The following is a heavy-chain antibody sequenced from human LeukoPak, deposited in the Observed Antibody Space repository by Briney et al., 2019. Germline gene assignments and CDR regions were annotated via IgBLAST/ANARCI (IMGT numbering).Heavy chain of an antibody. CDR1: GGSISSSNW. V-gene: IGHV4-4*02. CDR3: ARAPKYSYGPNCAFDI. J-gene: IGHJ3*02. D-gene: IGHD5-18*01. Sequence: SGTLSLTCAVSGGSISSSNWWSWLRQPPGKGLEWIGSIYYSGSTYYNPSLKSRVTISVDTSKNQFSLKLSSVTAADTAVYYCARAPKYSYGPNCAFDIWGEGTMVTVSS. CDR2: IYYSGST.